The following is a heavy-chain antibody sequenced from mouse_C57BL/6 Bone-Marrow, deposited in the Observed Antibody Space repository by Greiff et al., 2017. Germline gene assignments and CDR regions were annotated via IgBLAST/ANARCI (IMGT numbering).Heavy chain of an antibody. CDR1: GYTFTSYG. V-gene: IGHV1-81*01. D-gene: IGHD3-2*02. CDR2: IYPRSGNT. J-gene: IGHJ3*01. CDR3: ASTAQEGFAY. Sequence: VQLQQSGAELARPGASVKLSCKASGYTFTSYGISWVKQRTGQGLEWIGEIYPRSGNTYYNEKFKGKATLTADKSSSTAYMEVRSLTSEDSAVYFCASTAQEGFAYWGQGTLVTVSA.